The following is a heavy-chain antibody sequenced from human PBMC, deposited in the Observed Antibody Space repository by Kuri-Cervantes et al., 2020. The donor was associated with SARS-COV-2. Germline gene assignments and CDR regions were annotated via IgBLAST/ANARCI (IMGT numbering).Heavy chain of an antibody. CDR3: ARREIYRNDWYPFDY. CDR1: GFSLSTSGVG. V-gene: IGHV2-5*01. Sequence: SGPTLVKPTQTLTLACNISGFSLSTSGVGVGWIRQPPGKALEWLGFIFWNDEKRYSPSLKSRLTITKDTSKNQVVLTMTDMDPVDTATYYCARREIYRNDWYPFDYWGQGIVVTVSS. D-gene: IGHD6-19*01. CDR2: IFWNDEK. J-gene: IGHJ4*02.